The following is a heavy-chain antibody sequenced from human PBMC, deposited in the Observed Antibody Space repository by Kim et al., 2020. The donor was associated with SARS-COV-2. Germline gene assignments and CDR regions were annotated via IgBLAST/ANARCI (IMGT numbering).Heavy chain of an antibody. D-gene: IGHD3-9*01. CDR1: GGSVSSGSYY. J-gene: IGHJ6*02. CDR2: IYYSGST. CDR3: ARDRYDIYYYYGMDV. Sequence: SETLSLTCTVSGGSVSSGSYYWSWIRQPPGKGLEWIGYIYYSGSTNYNPSLKGRVTISVDTSKNQFSLMLSSVTAADTAVYYCARDRYDIYYYYGMDVWGHGTTVTVSS. V-gene: IGHV4-61*01.